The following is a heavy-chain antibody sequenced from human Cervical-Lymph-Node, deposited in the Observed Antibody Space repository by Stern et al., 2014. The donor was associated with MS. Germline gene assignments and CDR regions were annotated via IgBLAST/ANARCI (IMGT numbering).Heavy chain of an antibody. V-gene: IGHV3-23*04. D-gene: IGHD3-22*01. CDR2: ISGSGDTT. CDR3: ARTYYYDSSAYSALDY. J-gene: IGHJ4*02. CDR1: RFTFSGYA. Sequence: VQLVESGGGLVQPGGSLRLSCTASRFTFSGYAMSWVRQAPGQGLQWVSTISGSGDTTYYADSVKGRFTISRENSKNTLYLQMNSLSAEDTAVYYCARTYYYDSSAYSALDYWGQGTLVTVSS.